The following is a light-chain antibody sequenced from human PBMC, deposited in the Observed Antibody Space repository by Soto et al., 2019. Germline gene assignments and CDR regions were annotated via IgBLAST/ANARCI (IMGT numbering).Light chain of an antibody. V-gene: IGKV2-28*01. CDR2: LGS. J-gene: IGKJ5*01. CDR1: QSLLHSNGYNY. CDR3: MQALQIPPT. Sequence: DIVMTQSPLSLPVTPGEPASMSCRSSQSLLHSNGYNYFDWYLQKPGQSPQLLIYLGSNRASGVPDRFSGIGSGTDCTLKISRVEAEDVRVYYCMQALQIPPTFGQGTRLEIK.